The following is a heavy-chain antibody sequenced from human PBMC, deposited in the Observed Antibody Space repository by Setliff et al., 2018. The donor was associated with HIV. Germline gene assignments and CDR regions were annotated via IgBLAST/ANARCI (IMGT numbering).Heavy chain of an antibody. D-gene: IGHD3-10*01. V-gene: IGHV4-59*01. CDR3: ARVVSRREDRGTWMKLWLAPYYMDV. Sequence: SETLSLTCAVSGGSITNKYWSWIRQPTGKGLGWLGYVPSSGTTNYPPSLESRLTISVDTSKNQVSLRLSSLTAADTAVYFCARVVSRREDRGTWMKLWLAPYYMDVWGKGTTVTVSS. J-gene: IGHJ6*03. CDR2: VPSSGTT. CDR1: GGSITNKY.